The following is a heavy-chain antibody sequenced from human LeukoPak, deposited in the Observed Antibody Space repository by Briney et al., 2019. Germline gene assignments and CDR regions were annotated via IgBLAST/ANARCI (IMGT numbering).Heavy chain of an antibody. CDR3: AKDYDVLTGAIDF. J-gene: IGHJ4*01. CDR1: GFTFDEHA. D-gene: IGHD3-9*01. Sequence: GGSLRLSCAASGFTFDEHAMHWVRQAPGKGLEWVCLINWDATNCYYADSVRGRFTITRDNGKNSLSLQMNSLRAEDTAFYYCAKDYDVLTGAIDFWGHGTLVTVSS. V-gene: IGHV3-43D*03. CDR2: INWDATNC.